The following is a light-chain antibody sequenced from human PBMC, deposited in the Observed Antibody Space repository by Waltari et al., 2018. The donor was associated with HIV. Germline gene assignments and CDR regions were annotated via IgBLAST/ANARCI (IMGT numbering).Light chain of an antibody. V-gene: IGLV6-57*01. CDR1: RGGNGSTY. CDR3: QSYDGTTVV. J-gene: IGLJ2*01. CDR2: EDS. Sequence: NFILTQSHSVSESPGKTVTISCTRSRGGNGSTYIQRYHQRPGRSPDTVIYEDSQRPSGVPNLFSGSVDSSSSSASLTISGRKTEDEADDFCQSYDGTTVVFGGGTRLTVL.